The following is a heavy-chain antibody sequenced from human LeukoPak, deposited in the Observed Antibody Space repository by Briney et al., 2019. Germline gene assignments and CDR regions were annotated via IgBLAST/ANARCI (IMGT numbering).Heavy chain of an antibody. CDR3: ARVGIVGAGGAFDI. CDR1: GGSISSSTFY. J-gene: IGHJ3*02. V-gene: IGHV4-39*07. D-gene: IGHD1-26*01. CDR2: LYYSGST. Sequence: PSETLSLTCTVSGGSISSSTFYWGWIRQPPGKGLEWIGSLYYSGSTYYNPSLKSRVTISVDTSKNQFSLKLSSVTAADTAVYYCARVGIVGAGGAFDIWGQGTMVTVSS.